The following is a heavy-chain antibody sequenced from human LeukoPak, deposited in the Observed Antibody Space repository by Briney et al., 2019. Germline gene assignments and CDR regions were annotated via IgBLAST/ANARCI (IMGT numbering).Heavy chain of an antibody. Sequence: HPGGSLRLSCAASGFIVNTNYMTWVRQAPGRGLEWVSFIYADGNTYYADSVKGRFTISRDNSKNTLYVQMNSLRAEDTAIYYCAKVRYGVVVITPNYFDYWGQGTLVTVSS. CDR3: AKVRYGVVVITPNYFDY. CDR2: IYADGNT. CDR1: GFIVNTNY. V-gene: IGHV3-53*01. J-gene: IGHJ4*02. D-gene: IGHD3-22*01.